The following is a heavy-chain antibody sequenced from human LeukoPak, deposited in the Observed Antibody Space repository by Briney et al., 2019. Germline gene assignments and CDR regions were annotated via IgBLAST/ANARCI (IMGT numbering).Heavy chain of an antibody. CDR2: IIPIFGTA. CDR3: AVRERDIVVVPAAIRSARAGGGYYYMDV. Sequence: GASVKVSCKASGGTFSSYAISWVRQAPGQGLEWMGGIIPIFGTANYAQKFQGRVTITTDESTSTAYMELSSLRSEDTAVYYCAVRERDIVVVPAAIRSARAGGGYYYMDVWGKGTTVTVSS. V-gene: IGHV1-69*05. J-gene: IGHJ6*03. D-gene: IGHD2-2*01. CDR1: GGTFSSYA.